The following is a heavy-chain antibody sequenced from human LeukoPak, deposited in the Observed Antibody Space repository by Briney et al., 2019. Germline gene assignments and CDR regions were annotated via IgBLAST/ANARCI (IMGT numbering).Heavy chain of an antibody. CDR2: INTDGSST. V-gene: IGHV3-74*01. CDR3: ARVIGWDEPFDL. CDR1: GFTLSNYW. J-gene: IGHJ3*01. Sequence: GSLSLSCAASGFTLSNYWIHWVRQAPGKRLVWVSRINTDGSSTNYADSVRGRFTVSRDNAKNTLYLQMNSLRVEDTAVYYCARVIGWDEPFDLWGHGTLVTVSS. D-gene: IGHD1-26*01.